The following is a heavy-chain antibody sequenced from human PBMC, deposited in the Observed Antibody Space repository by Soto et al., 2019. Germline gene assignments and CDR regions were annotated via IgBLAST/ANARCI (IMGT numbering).Heavy chain of an antibody. CDR2: MNPNSGNT. J-gene: IGHJ6*03. Sequence: ASVKVSCKASGYTFTSYDINWVRQATGQGLEWMGWMNPNSGNTGYAQKFQGRVTMTRSTSISTAYMELSSLRSEDTAVYYCAREILYSCYPELDYYYYMDVWGKGTTVTVSS. CDR3: AREILYSCYPELDYYYYMDV. V-gene: IGHV1-8*01. D-gene: IGHD5-12*01. CDR1: GYTFTSYD.